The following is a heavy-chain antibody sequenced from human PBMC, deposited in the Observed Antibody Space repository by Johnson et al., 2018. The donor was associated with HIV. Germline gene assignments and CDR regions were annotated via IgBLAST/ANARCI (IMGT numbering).Heavy chain of an antibody. CDR3: AREGFWGSGSYYNPDAFDI. CDR2: ISYDGSNK. V-gene: IGHV3-30-3*01. J-gene: IGHJ3*02. Sequence: VQLVESGGGVVQPGRSLRLSCAASGFTFSSYAMHWVRQAPGKGLEWVAVISYDGSNKYYADSVKGRFPISRDNSKNTLYLQMNSLRAEDTAVYYCAREGFWGSGSYYNPDAFDIWGQGTMVTVSS. D-gene: IGHD3-10*01. CDR1: GFTFSSYA.